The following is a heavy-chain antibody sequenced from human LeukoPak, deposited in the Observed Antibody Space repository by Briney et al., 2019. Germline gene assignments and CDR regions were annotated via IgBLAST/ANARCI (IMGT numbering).Heavy chain of an antibody. V-gene: IGHV4-30-2*01. D-gene: IGHD5-18*01. CDR1: GGSISSGGYS. Sequence: PSETLSLTCAVSGGSISSGGYSWSWIRQPPGKGLEWIGEINHSGSTNYNPSLKSRVTISVDTSKNQFSLKLSSVTAADTAVYYCARVGRRGYRVNNWFDPWGQGTLVTVSS. CDR2: INHSGST. CDR3: ARVGRRGYRVNNWFDP. J-gene: IGHJ5*02.